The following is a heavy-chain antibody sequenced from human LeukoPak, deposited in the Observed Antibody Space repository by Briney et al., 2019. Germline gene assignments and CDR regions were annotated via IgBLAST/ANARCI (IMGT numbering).Heavy chain of an antibody. J-gene: IGHJ6*03. CDR3: ARDEVHIAARPYYYYMDV. D-gene: IGHD6-6*01. CDR2: IIPIFGTA. V-gene: IGHV1-69*05. Sequence: SVKVSCKASGYTFTGYYMHWVRQAPGQGLEWMGGIIPIFGTANYAQKFQGRVTITTDESTSTAYMELSSLRSEDTAVYYCARDEVHIAARPYYYYMDVWGKGTTVTVSS. CDR1: GYTFTGYY.